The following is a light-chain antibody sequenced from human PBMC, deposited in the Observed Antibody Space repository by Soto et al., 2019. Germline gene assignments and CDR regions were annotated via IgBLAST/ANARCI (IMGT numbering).Light chain of an antibody. CDR3: QQYHTWPIT. V-gene: IGKV3D-15*01. CDR2: GAS. J-gene: IGKJ4*01. CDR1: QSVSSN. Sequence: EIVMTQSPATLSVSPGERATLSCRASQSVSSNLAWYQQKPGQAPRLLIYGASNRATGIPDRFSGSGSGTEFTLTISSLQSEDCAIYYCQQYHTWPITFGGGTKVDIK.